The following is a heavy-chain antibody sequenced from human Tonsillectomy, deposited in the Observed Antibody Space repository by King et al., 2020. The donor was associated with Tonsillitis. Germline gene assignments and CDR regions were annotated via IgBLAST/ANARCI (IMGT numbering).Heavy chain of an antibody. CDR3: AKILLQPY. J-gene: IGHJ4*02. Sequence: QLVQSGGGLVQPGGSLRLSCAASGFTFSTYAMSWVRQPPGKGLEWGASIRGSGDSTSYADSVKGRFTISRDNSKTTLYLQMNSLRAEDTAVYYCAKILLQPYWGQGTLVTVSS. D-gene: IGHD1-1*01. CDR2: IRGSGDST. CDR1: GFTFSTYA. V-gene: IGHV3-23*04.